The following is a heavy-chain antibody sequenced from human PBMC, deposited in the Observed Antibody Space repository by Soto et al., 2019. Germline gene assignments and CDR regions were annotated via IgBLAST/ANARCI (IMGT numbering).Heavy chain of an antibody. V-gene: IGHV4-34*01. Sequence: SETLSLTCAVYGGSFSVYYWSWIRQPPGKGLEWIGEINHSGSTNYNPSLKSRVTISVDTSKNQFSLKLSSVTAADTAVYYCARGLGDSSSWYYYYYGMDVWGQGTTVTVSS. J-gene: IGHJ6*02. CDR1: GGSFSVYY. CDR3: ARGLGDSSSWYYYYYGMDV. CDR2: INHSGST. D-gene: IGHD6-13*01.